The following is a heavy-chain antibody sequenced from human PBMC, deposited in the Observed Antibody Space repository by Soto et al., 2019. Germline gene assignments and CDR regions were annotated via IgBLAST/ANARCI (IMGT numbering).Heavy chain of an antibody. Sequence: QVQLVESGGGVVQPGRSLRLSCAASGFTFSSYAMHWVRQAPGKGLEWVAVISYDGSNKYYADSVKGRFTISRDNSKNXLXLXXNSLRAEDTAVYYCARDLNISGWYLNYYYYYGMDVWGQGTTVTVSS. D-gene: IGHD6-19*01. V-gene: IGHV3-30-3*01. CDR1: GFTFSSYA. J-gene: IGHJ6*02. CDR3: ARDLNISGWYLNYYYYYGMDV. CDR2: ISYDGSNK.